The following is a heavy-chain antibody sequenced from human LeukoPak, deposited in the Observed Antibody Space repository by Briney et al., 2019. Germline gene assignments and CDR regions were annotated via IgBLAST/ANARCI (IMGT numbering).Heavy chain of an antibody. Sequence: GGSLRLSCAASGFTFTTYWMSWVRQAPGKGLEWVAKISPDGSEKYYVDSVKGRFTISRDDAKNSLDLQMSSLRADDTAVYYCARGGSSRFDQWGQGTLVTVSS. CDR3: ARGGSSRFDQ. CDR2: ISPDGSEK. J-gene: IGHJ4*02. CDR1: GFTFTTYW. D-gene: IGHD6-13*01. V-gene: IGHV3-7*04.